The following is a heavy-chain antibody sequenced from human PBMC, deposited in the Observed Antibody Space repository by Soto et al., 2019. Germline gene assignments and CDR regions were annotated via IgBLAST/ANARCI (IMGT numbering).Heavy chain of an antibody. CDR2: IIPIFGTA. V-gene: IGHV1-69*13. Sequence: SVKVSCKASGGTFSSYTISWVRQAPGQGLEWMGGIIPIFGTANYAQKFQGRVTITADESTSTAYMELRSLRSDDTAVYYCAREYCSGGSCYRDFDYWGQGTLVTVSS. D-gene: IGHD2-15*01. CDR1: GGTFSSYT. J-gene: IGHJ4*02. CDR3: AREYCSGGSCYRDFDY.